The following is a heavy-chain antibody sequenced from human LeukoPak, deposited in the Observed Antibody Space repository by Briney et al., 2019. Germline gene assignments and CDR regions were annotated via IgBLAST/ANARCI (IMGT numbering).Heavy chain of an antibody. CDR3: ARRPYSSSHPWFDP. D-gene: IGHD6-6*01. Sequence: GESLKISCKGSGYSFTSYWIGLVRQMPGKGLEWMGIIYPGDSDTRYSPSFQGQVTISADKSISTAYLQWSSLKASATAMYYCARRPYSSSHPWFDPWGQGTLVTASS. J-gene: IGHJ5*02. CDR2: IYPGDSDT. CDR1: GYSFTSYW. V-gene: IGHV5-51*01.